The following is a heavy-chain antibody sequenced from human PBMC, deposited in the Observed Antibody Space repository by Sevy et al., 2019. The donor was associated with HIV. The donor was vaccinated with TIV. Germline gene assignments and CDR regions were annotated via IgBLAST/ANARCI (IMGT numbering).Heavy chain of an antibody. V-gene: IGHV3-64D*06. CDR3: VKARGGTNYNWFDP. CDR2: ISDNGDST. D-gene: IGHD2-15*01. J-gene: IGHJ5*02. Sequence: GGSLRLSCSASGFTFGNYAMHWVRQAPGKGLEYVSSISDNGDSTYYTDSVNGRFTISRDNSKNTLYLQMTMLRADDTAVYHCVKARGGTNYNWFDPWGQGTLVTVSS. CDR1: GFTFGNYA.